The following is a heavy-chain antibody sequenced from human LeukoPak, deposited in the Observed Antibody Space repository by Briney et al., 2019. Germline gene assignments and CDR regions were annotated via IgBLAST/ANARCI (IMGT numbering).Heavy chain of an antibody. D-gene: IGHD1-20*01. V-gene: IGHV4-38-2*02. CDR2: IYHSGST. Sequence: PSETLSLTCTVSGYSISSGYYWGWIRQPPGQGLEWIGSIYHSGSTYYNPSLKSRVTISVDTSKNQFSLKLSSVTAADTAVYYCARALEYNWNPDAFDIWGQGTMVTVSS. J-gene: IGHJ3*02. CDR3: ARALEYNWNPDAFDI. CDR1: GYSISSGYY.